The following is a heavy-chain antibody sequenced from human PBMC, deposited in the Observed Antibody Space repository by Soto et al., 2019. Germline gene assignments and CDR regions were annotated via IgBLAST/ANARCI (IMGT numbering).Heavy chain of an antibody. V-gene: IGHV1-69*13. CDR2: IIPIFGTA. Sequence: ASVKVSCKASGGTFSSYAISWVRQAPGQGLEWMGGIIPIFGTANYAQKFQGRVTITADESTSTAYMELSSLRSEDTAVYYCAREVGAPDYSIDFWGQGTLVTVFS. J-gene: IGHJ4*02. D-gene: IGHD1-26*01. CDR3: AREVGAPDYSIDF. CDR1: GGTFSSYA.